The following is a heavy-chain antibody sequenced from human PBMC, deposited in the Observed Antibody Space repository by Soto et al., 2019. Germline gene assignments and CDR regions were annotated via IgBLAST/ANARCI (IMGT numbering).Heavy chain of an antibody. D-gene: IGHD6-19*01. Sequence: GGSLKISCKDSGYSFTRYWISWVRQMPGKGLEWMGRIDPSDSYTNYSPSFQGHVTISADKSISTAYLQWSSLKASDTAMYYCARSRWPRAVVGWDSWGQGTLVTVSS. J-gene: IGHJ4*02. CDR2: IDPSDSYT. V-gene: IGHV5-10-1*01. CDR1: GYSFTRYW. CDR3: ARSRWPRAVVGWDS.